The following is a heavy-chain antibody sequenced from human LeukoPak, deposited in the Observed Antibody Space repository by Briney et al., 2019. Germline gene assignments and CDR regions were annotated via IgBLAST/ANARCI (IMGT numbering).Heavy chain of an antibody. V-gene: IGHV3-53*01. J-gene: IGHJ4*02. CDR1: EFSVSSNY. Sequence: GGSLGLSCAASEFSVSSNYMSWVRQAPGKGLEWVSLIYTGGTTYYADSVKGRFTISRDKTKNTLYLQMNSLRAEDTAVYYCARDTGYGSGSFDYWGQGTLVTVSS. CDR3: ARDTGYGSGSFDY. CDR2: IYTGGTT. D-gene: IGHD3-10*01.